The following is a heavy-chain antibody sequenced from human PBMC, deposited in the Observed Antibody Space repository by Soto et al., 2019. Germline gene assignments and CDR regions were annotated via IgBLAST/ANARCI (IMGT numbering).Heavy chain of an antibody. J-gene: IGHJ6*03. V-gene: IGHV3-7*01. D-gene: IGHD4-17*01. Sequence: PGGSLRLSCAASGFTFSSYWMSWVRQAPGKGLEWVANIKQDGSEKYYVDSVKGRFTISRDNAKNSLYLQMNSLRAEDTAVYYCARDPLGDYGYMDVWGKGTTVTVSS. CDR3: ARDPLGDYGYMDV. CDR1: GFTFSSYW. CDR2: IKQDGSEK.